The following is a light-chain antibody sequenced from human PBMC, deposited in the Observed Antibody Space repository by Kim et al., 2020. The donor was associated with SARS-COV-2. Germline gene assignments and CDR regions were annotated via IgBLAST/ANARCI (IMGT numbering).Light chain of an antibody. Sequence: GDTVSSSCRALQGIGDWLACCQHKPRKAPEVLIYAASNLQSVVPSRFSGTGSGTDFTLTFTSLQPEDFATYFCQQSNSFPFTFGPGTKVDIK. J-gene: IGKJ3*01. CDR2: AAS. V-gene: IGKV1-12*02. CDR1: QGIGDW. CDR3: QQSNSFPFT.